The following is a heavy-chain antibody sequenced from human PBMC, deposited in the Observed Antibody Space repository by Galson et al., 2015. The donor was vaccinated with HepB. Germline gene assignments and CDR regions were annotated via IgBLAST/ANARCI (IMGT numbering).Heavy chain of an antibody. CDR3: ARFYLDAFDI. V-gene: IGHV4-59*01. Sequence: SETLSLTCTVSGDSISSYYWSWIRQPPGKGLEWIGYIYYGGSTNYNPSLKSRVTMSVDTSKNQFSLKMSSVTAADTAVYYCARFYLDAFDIWGQGTMVPVSS. CDR2: IYYGGST. J-gene: IGHJ3*02. CDR1: GDSISSYY. D-gene: IGHD3-16*02.